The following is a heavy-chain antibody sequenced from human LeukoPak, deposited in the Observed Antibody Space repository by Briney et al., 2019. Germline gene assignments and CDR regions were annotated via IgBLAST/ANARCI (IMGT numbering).Heavy chain of an antibody. J-gene: IGHJ4*02. CDR1: GGSISSGGYY. CDR3: ARAPPDCSSISCYTPLFDY. V-gene: IGHV4-30-2*01. D-gene: IGHD2-2*02. Sequence: PSQTLSLTCTVSGGSISSGGYYWSWIRQPPGKGLEWIGYIYHSGSTYYNPSLKSRVTISVDRSKNQFSLKLSSVTAADTAVYYCARAPPDCSSISCYTPLFDYWGQGTLVTVSS. CDR2: IYHSGST.